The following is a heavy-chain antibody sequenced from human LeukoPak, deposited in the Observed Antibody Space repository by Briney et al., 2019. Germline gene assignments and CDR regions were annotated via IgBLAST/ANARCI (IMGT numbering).Heavy chain of an antibody. CDR2: IIPIFGTA. V-gene: IGHV1-69*13. D-gene: IGHD3-22*01. Sequence: ASVKVSCKASGGTFSSYAISGVRQAPGQGLEWMGGIIPIFGTANYAQKFQGRVTITADESTSTAYMELSSLRSEDTAVYYCAIGRWDYYDSSGYLLGYWGQGTLVTVSS. CDR3: AIGRWDYYDSSGYLLGY. CDR1: GGTFSSYA. J-gene: IGHJ4*02.